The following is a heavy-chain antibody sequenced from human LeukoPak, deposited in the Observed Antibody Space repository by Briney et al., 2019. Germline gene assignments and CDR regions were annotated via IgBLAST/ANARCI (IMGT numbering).Heavy chain of an antibody. CDR1: GGSISSGSYY. Sequence: SETLSLTCTVSGGSISSGSYYWSWLRQPAGKGLEWIGRIYTSGSTNHNPSLKSRVTISVHTSKNQFSLKLSSVTAADTALYYYARDSLLPSAMGYYYMDVWGKGTTVTVSS. CDR3: ARDSLLPSAMGYYYMDV. D-gene: IGHD2-2*01. CDR2: IYTSGST. J-gene: IGHJ6*03. V-gene: IGHV4-61*02.